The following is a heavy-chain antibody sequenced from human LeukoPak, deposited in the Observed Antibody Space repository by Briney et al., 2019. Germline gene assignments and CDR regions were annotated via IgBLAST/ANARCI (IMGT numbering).Heavy chain of an antibody. V-gene: IGHV4-59*08. D-gene: IGHD6-6*01. CDR3: ARHTYARPFDS. J-gene: IGHJ4*02. CDR2: IYYSGDS. Sequence: SSETLSLTCTVSGVSISSSYWSWVRQPPGKGLEWVGYIYYSGDSNYNPSLKSRATISVDTSKSQFSLKVSSVTAADTAICYCARHTYARPFDSWGQGTPVTVSS. CDR1: GVSISSSY.